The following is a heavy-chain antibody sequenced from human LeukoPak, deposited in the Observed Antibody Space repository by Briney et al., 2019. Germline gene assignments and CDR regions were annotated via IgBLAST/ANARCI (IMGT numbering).Heavy chain of an antibody. CDR1: GFTFSSYS. D-gene: IGHD4-17*01. CDR3: AKTLHYGHYGKFDY. V-gene: IGHV3-48*01. J-gene: IGHJ4*02. Sequence: GGSLRLSCAASGFTFSSYSMNWVRQAPGKGLEWVSYISSSSSTICYADSVKGRFTISRDNSKNTLYLQMNSLRAEDTAVYYCAKTLHYGHYGKFDYWGQGTLVTVSS. CDR2: ISSSSSTI.